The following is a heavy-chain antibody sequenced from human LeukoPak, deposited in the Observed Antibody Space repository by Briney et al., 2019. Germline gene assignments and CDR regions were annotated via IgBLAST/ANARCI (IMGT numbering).Heavy chain of an antibody. V-gene: IGHV4-39*01. CDR1: GGSISSSSYY. J-gene: IGHJ6*02. CDR2: IYYSGST. Sequence: PSETLSLTCTVSGGSISSSSYYWGWIRQPPGKGLEWIGSIYYSGSTYYNPSLKSRVTISVDTSKNQFSLKLSSVTAADTAVYYCARREGSYSSGWGHYYYYGMDVWGQGTTVTVSS. D-gene: IGHD6-19*01. CDR3: ARREGSYSSGWGHYYYYGMDV.